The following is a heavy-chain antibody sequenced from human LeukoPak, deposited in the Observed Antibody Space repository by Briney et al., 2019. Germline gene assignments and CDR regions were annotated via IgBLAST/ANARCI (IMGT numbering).Heavy chain of an antibody. CDR3: AKDTPLHGYSYGHMGGSGYFDL. D-gene: IGHD5-18*01. Sequence: GRSLRLSCAASGFTFDDYAMHWVRQAPGKGLEWVSGISWNSGSIGYADSVKGRFTISRDNAKNSLYLQMNSLRAEDTALYYCAKDTPLHGYSYGHMGGSGYFDLWGRGTLVTVSS. V-gene: IGHV3-9*01. CDR1: GFTFDDYA. J-gene: IGHJ2*01. CDR2: ISWNSGSI.